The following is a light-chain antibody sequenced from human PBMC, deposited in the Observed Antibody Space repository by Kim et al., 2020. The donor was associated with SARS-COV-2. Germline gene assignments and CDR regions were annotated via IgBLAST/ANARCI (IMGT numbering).Light chain of an antibody. V-gene: IGKV1-27*01. CDR3: QKYNSAPLT. CDR2: RAS. J-gene: IGKJ4*01. Sequence: VGDRVTITCRASQSISNFVAWYQQKPGEVPKLLIYRASDLQSGVQSRFSGSGSGTEFTLTISSLQPEDVATYYCQKYNSAPLTFGGGTKVEIK. CDR1: QSISNF.